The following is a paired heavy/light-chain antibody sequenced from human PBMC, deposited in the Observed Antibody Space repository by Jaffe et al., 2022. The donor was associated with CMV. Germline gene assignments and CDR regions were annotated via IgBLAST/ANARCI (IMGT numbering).Heavy chain of an antibody. V-gene: IGHV1-69*09. Sequence: QVQLVQSGAEVKKPGSSVKVSCKAPGGSFSSYAISWVRQAPGQGLEWMGRIIPIIDIIHYAQTFQGRVTFTADSSTTTVYMELSSLRSDDTAFYYCARPSDGYDDNLLNVWGQGTLVTVSS. CDR2: IIPIIDII. CDR1: GGSFSSYA. D-gene: IGHD5-12*01. J-gene: IGHJ3*01. CDR3: ARPSDGYDDNLLNV.
Light chain of an antibody. CDR3: AAWDDTLSGQV. V-gene: IGLV1-47*01. CDR1: TSNIGKNY. CDR2: RNN. J-gene: IGLJ1*01. Sequence: QSVLTQPPSTSGTPGQRVTISCSGTTSNIGKNYVYWYQQLPGAAPKLLIFRNNQWPSGVPLRFSGSKSGTSASLAISGLRSEDEADYYCAAWDDTLSGQVFGTGTKVTVL.